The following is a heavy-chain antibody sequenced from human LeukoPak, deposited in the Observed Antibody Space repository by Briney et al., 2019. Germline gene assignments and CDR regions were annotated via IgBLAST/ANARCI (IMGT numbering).Heavy chain of an antibody. CDR3: ARGSGRNVMVDW. Sequence: GGSLRLSCAASGFSVSSYYMSWVRQAPGKGLEWVSVNNGGGTTYYADSVKGRFTTSRDNSKNTLYFQMNSLRAEDTAVYYCARGSGRNVMVDWWGQGTLVTVSS. V-gene: IGHV3-53*03. CDR2: NNGGGTT. J-gene: IGHJ4*02. CDR1: GFSVSSYY. D-gene: IGHD6-19*01.